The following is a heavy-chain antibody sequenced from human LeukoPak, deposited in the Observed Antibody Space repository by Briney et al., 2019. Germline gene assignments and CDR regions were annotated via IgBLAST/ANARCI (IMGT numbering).Heavy chain of an antibody. D-gene: IGHD3-22*01. V-gene: IGHV3-9*01. Sequence: PGGSLRLSCAVSGFTFDDYAMHWVRQAPGKGLEWVSGISWNSGSIGYADSVKGRFTISRDNAKNSLYLQMNSLRAEDTALYYCAKQRRPPTYYYDSSGYPLDYWGQGTLVTVSS. CDR3: AKQRRPPTYYYDSSGYPLDY. CDR1: GFTFDDYA. CDR2: ISWNSGSI. J-gene: IGHJ4*02.